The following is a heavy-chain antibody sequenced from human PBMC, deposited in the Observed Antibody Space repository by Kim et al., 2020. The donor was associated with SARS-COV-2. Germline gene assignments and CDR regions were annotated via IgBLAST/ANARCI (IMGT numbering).Heavy chain of an antibody. CDR1: GASISSSTYY. CDR2: FYYSGDT. CDR3: ARRPEGLCAFDL. V-gene: IGHV4-39*01. J-gene: IGHJ3*01. Sequence: SETLSLTCTVSGASISSSTYYWAWLRPRPGQGLEGNGDFYYSGDTYYNPSLGSRVTVSADTSKHQFSLKVHGATGADASVYDCARRPEGLCAFDLWRQGTLVRVS.